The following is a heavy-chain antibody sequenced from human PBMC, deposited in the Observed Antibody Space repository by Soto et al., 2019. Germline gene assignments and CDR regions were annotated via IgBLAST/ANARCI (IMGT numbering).Heavy chain of an antibody. CDR1: GFTFSSYS. J-gene: IGHJ4*02. V-gene: IGHV3-21*01. CDR3: ARGGPTVVTPFDY. D-gene: IGHD4-17*01. CDR2: ISSSSSYI. Sequence: GGSLRLSFAASGFTFSSYSMNWVRQAPGKGLEWVSSISSSSSYIYYADSVKGRFTISRDNAKNSLYLQMNSLRAEDSAVYYCARGGPTVVTPFDYWGQGTLVTVSS.